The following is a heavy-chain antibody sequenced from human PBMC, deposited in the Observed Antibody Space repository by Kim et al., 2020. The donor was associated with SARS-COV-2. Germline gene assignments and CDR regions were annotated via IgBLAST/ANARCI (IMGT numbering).Heavy chain of an antibody. CDR2: IRSKAYRATT. V-gene: IGHV3-49*03. Sequence: GGSLRLSCATFGFAASDHAMSWFRQAPGKGLEWVGFIRSKAYRATTEYAASVRGRFVVSRDDSKSVVYLQMSSLQTDDTAVYYCSRGPIKPFVTYFGMDV. CDR3: SRGPIKPFVTYFGMDV. J-gene: IGHJ6*01. CDR1: GFAASDHA. D-gene: IGHD3-10*01.